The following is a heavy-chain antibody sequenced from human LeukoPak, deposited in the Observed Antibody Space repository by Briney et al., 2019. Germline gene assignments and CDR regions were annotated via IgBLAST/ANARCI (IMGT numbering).Heavy chain of an antibody. CDR1: GFTFSDYY. J-gene: IGHJ4*02. D-gene: IGHD2-8*01. Sequence: GGSLRLSCAASGFTFSDYYMDWVRQAPGKGLEWLSYISVSSGSTKKYADSVQGRFTVSRDNAKNSLYLQMNSLRAEDTAVYYCARNGLEANGYFDYWGQGTLVTVSS. CDR3: ARNGLEANGYFDY. CDR2: ISVSSGSTK. V-gene: IGHV3-11*04.